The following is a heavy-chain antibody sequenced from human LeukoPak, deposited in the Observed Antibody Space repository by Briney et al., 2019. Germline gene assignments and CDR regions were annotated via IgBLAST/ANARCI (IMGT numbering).Heavy chain of an antibody. CDR3: VRGSSGTVVRGVAWAWFDP. CDR2: IHKDGSEK. CDR1: GFTFRNYW. Sequence: GGSLRLSCVASGFTFRNYWMTWVRQAPGKGLEWVANIHKDGSEKYFVASVRGRFTISRDNAKDTLYLQMRSLRAEDTAVYYCVRGSSGTVVRGVAWAWFDPWGQGTLVTVSS. J-gene: IGHJ5*02. D-gene: IGHD3-10*01. V-gene: IGHV3-7*05.